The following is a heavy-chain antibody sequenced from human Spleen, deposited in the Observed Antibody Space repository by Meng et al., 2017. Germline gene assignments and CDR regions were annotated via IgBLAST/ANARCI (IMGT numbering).Heavy chain of an antibody. CDR2: IKQDGSEK. CDR1: GSTISSDW. CDR3: ARDGRGYCSSTSCYNYYYYGMDV. D-gene: IGHD2-2*02. J-gene: IGHJ6*02. Sequence: GESLKICCAASGSTISSDWMSWLRQAPGKGQEWVGNIKQDGSEKYYVNSVEGRVTISRDNAKNSLYQQMSSMRAEDTAVYYCARDGRGYCSSTSCYNYYYYGMDVWGQGTMVTVSS. V-gene: IGHV3-7*01.